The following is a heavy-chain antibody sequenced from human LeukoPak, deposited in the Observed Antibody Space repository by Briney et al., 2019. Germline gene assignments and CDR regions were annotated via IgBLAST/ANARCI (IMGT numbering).Heavy chain of an antibody. CDR2: IYHSGST. Sequence: PSETLSLTCPVSVGSISRGGYYWSWIRHPPGKGLEGIGYIYHSGSTYYNPSLKSRVTISVDRSKNQFSLKLSSVTAADTAVYYCARQRASSTSHNWFDPWGQGTLVTVSS. V-gene: IGHV4-30-2*01. CDR3: ARQRASSTSHNWFDP. J-gene: IGHJ5*02. D-gene: IGHD2-2*01. CDR1: VGSISRGGYY.